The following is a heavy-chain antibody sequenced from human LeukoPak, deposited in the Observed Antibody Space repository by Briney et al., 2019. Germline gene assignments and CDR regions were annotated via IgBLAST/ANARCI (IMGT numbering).Heavy chain of an antibody. V-gene: IGHV4-34*01. CDR2: INHSGST. D-gene: IGHD5-24*01. CDR3: ASKRWLRFSY. J-gene: IGHJ4*02. CDR1: GGSFSGYY. Sequence: SETLSLTCAVYGGSFSGYYWSWIRQPPGKGLEWIGEINHSGSTNYNPSLKSRVTISVDTSKNQFSLKLSSVTAADTAVYYCASKRWLRFSYWGQGTLVTVSS.